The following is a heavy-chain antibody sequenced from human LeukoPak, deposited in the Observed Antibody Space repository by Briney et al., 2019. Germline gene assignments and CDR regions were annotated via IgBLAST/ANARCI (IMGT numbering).Heavy chain of an antibody. CDR1: GFTFSRSA. V-gene: IGHV3-23*01. CDR3: VKGRISADGLDF. J-gene: IGHJ4*02. D-gene: IGHD6-13*01. CDR2: ISSSFNT. Sequence: GGSLRLSCAASGFTFSRSAMTWVRQTPGKGLDWVSSISSSFNTYYADSVKGRFTISIDNSNNMLYLQMKSLRAEDTAVYYCVKGRISADGLDFWGQGTLVTVSS.